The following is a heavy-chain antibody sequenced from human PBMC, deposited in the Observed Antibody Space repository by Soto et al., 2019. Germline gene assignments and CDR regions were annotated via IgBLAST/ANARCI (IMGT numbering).Heavy chain of an antibody. CDR1: GYTLTNYY. D-gene: IGHD3-10*01. J-gene: IGHJ6*03. V-gene: IGHV1-46*03. Sequence: QVQLVQSGAEVKKPGASVTVSCKASGYTLTNYYIHWVRQAPGQGLEWMGMINPSGGRTSLTEKCNGRLTITRATSTSTVYMELSSLRSDDTAVYYGARVGYFGSGSYNIGGGGFMDVWGTGTTVTVSS. CDR2: INPSGGRT. CDR3: ARVGYFGSGSYNIGGGGFMDV.